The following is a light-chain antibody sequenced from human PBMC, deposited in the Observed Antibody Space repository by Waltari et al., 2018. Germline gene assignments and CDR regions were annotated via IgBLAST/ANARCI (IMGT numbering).Light chain of an antibody. V-gene: IGLV2-11*01. CDR3: CSYAGDYTLV. J-gene: IGLJ2*01. CDR1: SSDVGAYNH. CDR2: EVN. Sequence: QSALTQPRSVSGSPGQSVTISCAGTSSDVGAYNHVSWYQQSPGTAPKLLIYEVNNRPSGVPDRFCASKSGNTASLTISGLRAEDEADYYCCSYAGDYTLVFGGGTKLTVL.